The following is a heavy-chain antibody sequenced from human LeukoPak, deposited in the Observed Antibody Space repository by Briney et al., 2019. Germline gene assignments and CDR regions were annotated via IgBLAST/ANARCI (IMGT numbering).Heavy chain of an antibody. CDR3: ARPMNNWGNHDALDI. J-gene: IGHJ3*02. V-gene: IGHV4-61*08. CDR1: GGSITSGAYY. Sequence: PSETLSLTCTVSGGSITSGAYYWNWIRQPPGKGLEWIGYIYYSGSTNYNPSLKSRVTISVDTSKNQFSLKLSSVTAADTAVYYCARPMNNWGNHDALDIWGQGTMVTVSS. D-gene: IGHD7-27*01. CDR2: IYYSGST.